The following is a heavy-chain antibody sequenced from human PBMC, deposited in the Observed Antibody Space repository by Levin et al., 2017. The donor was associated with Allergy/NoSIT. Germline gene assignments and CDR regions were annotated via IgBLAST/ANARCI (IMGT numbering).Heavy chain of an antibody. V-gene: IGHV3-30*04. CDR2: ISYEGSHQ. CDR1: GFTFGTSP. J-gene: IGHJ6*02. D-gene: IGHD3-16*01. Sequence: GGSLRLSCAASGFTFGTSPMHWVRQAPGKGLDWVAIISYEGSHQFYADSVKGRFTISRDNSNNTLYLHTNSLRAEDTAIYYCAREIMSKGNYGMDVWGQGTTVTVSS. CDR3: AREIMSKGNYGMDV.